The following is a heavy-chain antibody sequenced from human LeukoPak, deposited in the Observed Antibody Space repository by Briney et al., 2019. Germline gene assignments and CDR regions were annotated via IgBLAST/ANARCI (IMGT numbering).Heavy chain of an antibody. CDR2: ISGSGGST. CDR1: GFTFSSYA. CDR3: AKTWDVIVVRGVYGMDV. J-gene: IGHJ6*02. V-gene: IGHV3-23*01. Sequence: PGGSLRLSCAASGFTFSSYAMSWVRQAPGKGLEWVSAISGSGGSTYYADSVKGRFTISRDNSKNTLYLQMNSLRAEDTAVYYCAKTWDVIVVRGVYGMDVWGQGTTVTVSS. D-gene: IGHD3-10*01.